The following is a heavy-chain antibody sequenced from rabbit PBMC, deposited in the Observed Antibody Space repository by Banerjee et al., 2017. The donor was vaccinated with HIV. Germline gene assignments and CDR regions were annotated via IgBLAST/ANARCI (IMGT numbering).Heavy chain of an antibody. V-gene: IGHV1S45*01. Sequence: QQQLEESGGGLVKPEGSLTLSCTASGFSFSNKYVICWVRQAPGKGLEWIACIYGGSSGSSHYATWAKGRFTISKASWTTVTLQMTSLTAADTASYFCARDLAGVIGWNFGLWGPGTLVTVS. CDR1: GFSFSNKYV. CDR3: ARDLAGVIGWNFGL. CDR2: IYGGSSGSS. J-gene: IGHJ6*01. D-gene: IGHD4-1*01.